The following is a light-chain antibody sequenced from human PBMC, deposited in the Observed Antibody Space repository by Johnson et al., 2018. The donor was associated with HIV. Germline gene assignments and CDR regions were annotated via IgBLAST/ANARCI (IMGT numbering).Light chain of an antibody. V-gene: IGLV1-51*01. CDR3: GTWDSSLSAWSYV. J-gene: IGLJ1*01. CDR1: SSNIGNNY. CDR2: DNN. Sequence: QSALTQPPSVSAAPGQKVTISCSGSSSNIGNNYVSWYQQLPGTVPKLLIYDNNKRPSGIPDRFSGSKSGTSATLGITGLQTGDEADYYCGTWDSSLSAWSYVFGTGTEVTVL.